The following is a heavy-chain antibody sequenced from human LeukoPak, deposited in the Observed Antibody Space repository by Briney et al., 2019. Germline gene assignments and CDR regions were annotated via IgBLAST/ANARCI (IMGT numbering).Heavy chain of an antibody. CDR1: GFTFDDYA. V-gene: IGHV3-9*01. Sequence: GGSLRLSCAASGFTFDDYAMHWVRQAPGKGLEWVSGISWNSGSIGYADSVKGRFTISRDNAKNSPYLQMNSLRAEDTALYYCAKGGGYDYVWGSYRYTYFDYWGQGTLVTVSS. CDR2: ISWNSGSI. D-gene: IGHD3-16*02. J-gene: IGHJ4*02. CDR3: AKGGGYDYVWGSYRYTYFDY.